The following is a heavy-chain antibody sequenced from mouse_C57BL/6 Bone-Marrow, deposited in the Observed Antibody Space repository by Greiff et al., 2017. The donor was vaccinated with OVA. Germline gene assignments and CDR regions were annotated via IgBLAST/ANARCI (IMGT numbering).Heavy chain of an antibody. CDR1: GYTFTSYW. CDR3: ARRLGGYGNY. J-gene: IGHJ2*01. D-gene: IGHD2-1*01. V-gene: IGHV1-64*01. Sequence: QVQLQQPGAELVKPGASVKLSCKASGYTFTSYWMHWVKQRPGQGLEWIGMIHPNSGSTNYNEKFKSKATLTVDKSSNTAYMQLSSLTSEDSAVYYCARRLGGYGNYWGQGTTLTVSS. CDR2: IHPNSGST.